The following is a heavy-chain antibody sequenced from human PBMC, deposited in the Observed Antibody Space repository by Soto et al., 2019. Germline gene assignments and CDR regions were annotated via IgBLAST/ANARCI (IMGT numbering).Heavy chain of an antibody. CDR3: ARDVLHRGLRQNWFDP. Sequence: ASVKVSCKASGYTFTGYYMHWVRQAPGQGLEWMGWINPNSGGTNYAQKFQGRVTMTRDTSISTAYMELSRLRSDDTAVYYCARDVLHRGLRQNWFDPWGQGTLVTVSS. J-gene: IGHJ5*02. D-gene: IGHD5-12*01. CDR2: INPNSGGT. V-gene: IGHV1-2*02. CDR1: GYTFTGYY.